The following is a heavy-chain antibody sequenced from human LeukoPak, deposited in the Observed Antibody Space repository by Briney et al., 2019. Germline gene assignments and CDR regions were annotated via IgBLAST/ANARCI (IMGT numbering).Heavy chain of an antibody. CDR2: ITNSGNSK. V-gene: IGHV3-48*01. D-gene: IGHD3-22*01. J-gene: IGHJ4*02. CDR1: EFTFSSYS. Sequence: GGSLRLSCAASEFTFSSYSMNWVRQAPGKGLEWVSYITNSGNSKSYADSVKGRFTISRDNTKNSLYLQMNGLRAEDTAVYYCASVSSGYYGGGGFDYWGQGTLVTVSS. CDR3: ASVSSGYYGGGGFDY.